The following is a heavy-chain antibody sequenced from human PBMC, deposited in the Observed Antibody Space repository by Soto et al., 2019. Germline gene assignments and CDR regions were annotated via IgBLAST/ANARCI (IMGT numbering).Heavy chain of an antibody. J-gene: IGHJ6*02. CDR1: GGTFSSYA. CDR2: IIPIFGTA. V-gene: IGHV1-69*13. CDR3: ARHYGDYTYYYGMDV. D-gene: IGHD4-17*01. Sequence: GASVKVSCKASGGTFSSYAISWVRQASGQGLERMGGIIPIFGTANYAQKFQGRVTITADESTSTAYMELSSLRSEDTAVYYCARHYGDYTYYYGMDVWGQGTTVTVSS.